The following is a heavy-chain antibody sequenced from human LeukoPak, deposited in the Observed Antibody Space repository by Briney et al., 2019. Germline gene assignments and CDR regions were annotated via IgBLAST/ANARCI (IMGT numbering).Heavy chain of an antibody. D-gene: IGHD2-2*01. Sequence: PSETPSLTCAVYGGSCSGYFWSWIRQPPGKGLEWIGEINHSGTTNYNPSLKSRVTISVDTSRNQFSLKLTSVTAADTAVYYCARGTTYCSSTSCYHLNWFDPWGQGTLVTVSS. CDR1: GGSCSGYF. J-gene: IGHJ5*02. V-gene: IGHV4-34*01. CDR2: INHSGTT. CDR3: ARGTTYCSSTSCYHLNWFDP.